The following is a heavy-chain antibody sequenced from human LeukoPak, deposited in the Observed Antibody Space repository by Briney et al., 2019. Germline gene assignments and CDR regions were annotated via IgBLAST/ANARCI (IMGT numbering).Heavy chain of an antibody. D-gene: IGHD1-26*01. CDR2: ISGSGSDI. Sequence: GGSLRLSCATSGFTFSDYYMSWIRQAPGKGLEWLSYISGSGSDINYADSVKGRFTISRDNAKNSLYLQMNSLRAEDTALYYCARDVPPLGATKNWFDPWGQGTLVTVSS. CDR1: GFTFSDYY. CDR3: ARDVPPLGATKNWFDP. V-gene: IGHV3-11*05. J-gene: IGHJ5*02.